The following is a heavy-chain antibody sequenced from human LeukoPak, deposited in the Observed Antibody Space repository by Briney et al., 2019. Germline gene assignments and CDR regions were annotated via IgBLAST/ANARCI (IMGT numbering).Heavy chain of an antibody. CDR1: GGSFSGYY. Sequence: SETLSLTCAVYGGSFSGYYCSWIRQPPGKGLEWIGEINHSGSTNYNPSLKSRVTISVDTSKNQFSLKLSSVTAADTAVYYCARVNWYYYYYYMDVWGKGTTVTVSS. V-gene: IGHV4-34*01. J-gene: IGHJ6*03. CDR3: ARVNWYYYYYYMDV. CDR2: INHSGST.